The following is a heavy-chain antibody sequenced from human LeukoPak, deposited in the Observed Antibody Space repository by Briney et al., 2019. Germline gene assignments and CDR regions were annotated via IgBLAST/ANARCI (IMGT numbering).Heavy chain of an antibody. D-gene: IGHD3-9*01. CDR3: VAFPVNIDWLLKQFDY. CDR2: CDPEDGGT. V-gene: IGHV1-24*01. Sequence: GASVKVSCKGSGYTLTELSMHWVRQPPRKELEWMGGCDPEDGGTNYAQKSQGRVTMTEDTCTDTAYMELSSVRSEDTGVYYCVAFPVNIDWLLKQFDYWGQGTLVTVSS. CDR1: GYTLTELS. J-gene: IGHJ4*02.